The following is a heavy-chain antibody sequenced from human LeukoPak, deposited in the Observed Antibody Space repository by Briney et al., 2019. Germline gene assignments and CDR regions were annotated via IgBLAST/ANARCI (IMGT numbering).Heavy chain of an antibody. CDR3: ARHDAAAYRGYFDY. J-gene: IGHJ4*02. CDR1: GGSISSGDYY. Sequence: SETLSLTCSVSGGSISSGDYYWSWIRQPPGKGLEWIGYIYYSGSTNYNPSLKSRVTISVDTSKNQFSLKLSSVTAADTAVYYCARHDAAAYRGYFDYWGQGTLVTVSS. D-gene: IGHD6-13*01. CDR2: IYYSGST. V-gene: IGHV4-61*08.